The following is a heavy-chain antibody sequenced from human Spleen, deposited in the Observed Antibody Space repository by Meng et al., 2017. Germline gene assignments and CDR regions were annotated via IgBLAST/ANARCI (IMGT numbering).Heavy chain of an antibody. V-gene: IGHV4-39*07. J-gene: IGHJ4*02. CDR3: ARDHGAYCGGDCYSGLFDY. Sequence: SETLSLTCTVSGGSISSGSYYWGWIRQPPGKGLEWIGSIYYSGSTYYNPSLKSRVTISVDTSKNQFSLKLSSVTAADTAVYYCARDHGAYCGGDCYSGLFDYWGQGTLVTVSS. CDR1: GGSISSGSYY. D-gene: IGHD2-21*02. CDR2: IYYSGST.